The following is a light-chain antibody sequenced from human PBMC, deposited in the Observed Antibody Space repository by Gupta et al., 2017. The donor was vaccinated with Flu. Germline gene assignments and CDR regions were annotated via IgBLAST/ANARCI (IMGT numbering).Light chain of an antibody. V-gene: IGLV3-1*01. CDR3: QAWDTNSGV. CDR2: QDS. CDR1: KLGSKY. Sequence: SYELTPPPSVSVSPGQTASITCSGDKLGSKYTCWYQQRPGQSPVLVIYQDSKRPSGIPERFSGSNSGNTATLTISGTQALDEADYYCQAWDTNSGVFGTGTKVTVL. J-gene: IGLJ1*01.